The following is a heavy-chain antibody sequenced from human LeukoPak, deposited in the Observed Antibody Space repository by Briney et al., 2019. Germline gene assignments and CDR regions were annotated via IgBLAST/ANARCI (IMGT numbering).Heavy chain of an antibody. Sequence: GGSLRLSCAASGFSFHGAWMTWVRQAPGKGLEWVGRIKSKSDGGTSDYAAPVKGRFVISRDDSKNTLYLQMNSLKTEDTAVYYCTTEKSPPGIDYWGQGTLVTVSS. CDR3: TTEKSPPGIDY. CDR1: GFSFHGAW. V-gene: IGHV3-15*01. J-gene: IGHJ4*02. CDR2: IKSKSDGGTS.